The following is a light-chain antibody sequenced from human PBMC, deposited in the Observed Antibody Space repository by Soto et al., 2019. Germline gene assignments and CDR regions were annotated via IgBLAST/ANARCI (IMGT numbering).Light chain of an antibody. CDR2: GNS. CDR3: QSYDSILSGSV. CDR1: RSNIGAGYD. V-gene: IGLV1-40*01. J-gene: IGLJ1*01. Sequence: QSVLTQPPSVSGAPGQRVTIPCTESRSNIGAGYDVHWYQQLPGTAPKLLIYGNSNRPSGVPDRFSGSKSGTSASLAITGLQAEDEADYYCQSYDSILSGSVFGTGTKLTVL.